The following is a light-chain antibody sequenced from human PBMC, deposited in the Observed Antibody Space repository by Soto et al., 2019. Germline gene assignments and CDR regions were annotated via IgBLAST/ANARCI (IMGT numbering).Light chain of an antibody. CDR2: AAS. V-gene: IGKV3-20*01. CDR1: QSVSTNN. J-gene: IGKJ1*01. Sequence: EIVLTQSPGTLSSSPGERATLSCRASQSVSTNNLAWYQQRPGRAPGLLIYAASRRATGIPDRFSGSGSGTDFTLTISRLEPEDLAVYYCQQYDYSVWTFGQGTKVDIK. CDR3: QQYDYSVWT.